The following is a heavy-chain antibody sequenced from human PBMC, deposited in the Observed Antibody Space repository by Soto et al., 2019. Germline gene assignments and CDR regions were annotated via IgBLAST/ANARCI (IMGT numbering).Heavy chain of an antibody. J-gene: IGHJ4*02. CDR3: AKDRYCSGGSCYSDY. V-gene: IGHV3-48*03. CDR1: GFTFSSYE. CDR2: SSGSGGNT. D-gene: IGHD2-15*01. Sequence: EVQLVESGGGLVQPGGSLRLSCAASGFTFSSYEMNWVRQAPGKGLEWVSYISSSGSGGNTYYAESVKGRFTISRDNSKNTLYLQMNSLRAEDTAVYSCAKDRYCSGGSCYSDYWGQGTLVTVSS.